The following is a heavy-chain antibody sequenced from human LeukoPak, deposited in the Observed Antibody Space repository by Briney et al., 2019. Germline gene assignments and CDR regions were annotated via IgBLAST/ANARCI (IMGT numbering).Heavy chain of an antibody. D-gene: IGHD3-10*01. CDR3: ARGRLDYYGSGSAGWFDP. CDR2: INHSGST. V-gene: IGHV4-34*01. CDR1: GGSFSGYY. Sequence: SETLSLTCAVYGGSFSGYYWSWIRQPPGKGLEWIGEINHSGSTNYNPSLKSRVTISVDTSKNQFSLKLSSVTAADTAVYYCARGRLDYYGSGSAGWFDPWGQGTLVTASS. J-gene: IGHJ5*02.